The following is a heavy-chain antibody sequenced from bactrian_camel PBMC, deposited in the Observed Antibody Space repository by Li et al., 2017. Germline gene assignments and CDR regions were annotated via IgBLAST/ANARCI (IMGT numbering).Heavy chain of an antibody. V-gene: IGHV3S31*01. Sequence: VQLVESGGGLVQPGGSLRLSCAASGFTFSSYAMSWVRQAPGKGLEWVSGIRSGGGSTYYADSVKGRFTISRDNAKNTLYLQLNSLKTEDTAMYYCLTGRAEWGQGTQVTVS. CDR3: LTGRAE. CDR1: GFTFSSYA. D-gene: IGHD8*01. J-gene: IGHJ4*01. CDR2: IRSGGGST.